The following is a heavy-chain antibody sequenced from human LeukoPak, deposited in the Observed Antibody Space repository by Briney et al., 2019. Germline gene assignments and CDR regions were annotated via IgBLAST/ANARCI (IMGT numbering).Heavy chain of an antibody. CDR3: TLGSLYSSSWYGDY. D-gene: IGHD6-13*01. J-gene: IGHJ4*02. V-gene: IGHV3-23*01. CDR1: GFYFDTYA. CDR2: ISGDGGST. Sequence: GESLRLSCAASGFYFDTYAMTWVRQAPGKGLEWVSAISGDGGSTYYAVSVKGRFTISRDNSKNTLYLQMNGLRAEDTAVYYCTLGSLYSSSWYGDYWGQGTLVTVSS.